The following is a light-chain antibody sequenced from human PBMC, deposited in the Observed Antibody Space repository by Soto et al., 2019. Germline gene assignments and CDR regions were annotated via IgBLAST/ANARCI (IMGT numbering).Light chain of an antibody. V-gene: IGKV3-15*01. CDR3: QHYDNWPPRT. CDR1: QTVSSN. CDR2: ATS. J-gene: IGKJ1*01. Sequence: RVMTQSPATLSASPGEKIALSCRASQTVSSNLAWYQHKPGRAPRLLIYATSTRATDVSARFSGSGSGTEFTLTISSPQSEDFAVYYCQHYDNWPPRTFGQGTKVDIK.